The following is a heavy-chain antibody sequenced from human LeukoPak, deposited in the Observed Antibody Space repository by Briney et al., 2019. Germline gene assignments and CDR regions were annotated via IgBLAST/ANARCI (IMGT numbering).Heavy chain of an antibody. CDR2: INPNSGVT. Sequence: ASVKVSCKASGYTFTAYYMHWVRQAPGQGLEWMGYINPNSGVTNYAQKFQGRVTLTTDTSTGTAYMELRSLRSDDTAVYYCARDDGDYWGQGTLVIVSS. CDR3: ARDDGDY. CDR1: GYTFTAYY. J-gene: IGHJ4*02. V-gene: IGHV1-2*02.